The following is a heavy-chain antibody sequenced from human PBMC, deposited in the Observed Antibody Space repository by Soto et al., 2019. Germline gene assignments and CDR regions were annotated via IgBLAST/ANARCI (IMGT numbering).Heavy chain of an antibody. J-gene: IGHJ3*01. CDR3: ATSPPGDNDAFDV. V-gene: IGHV4-31*11. D-gene: IGHD4-17*01. CDR2: ISYFGDT. Sequence: QVQLQETGPGLVKPSQTLSLTCGVSGKSIRSAGYYWTWIRQRPGKGLEWIGHISYFGDTHYSPSLTSRVTISLDPSKNRFSLELTSVKAADTAVYYCATSPPGDNDAFDVWGQGTLVSVSS. CDR1: GKSIRSAGYY.